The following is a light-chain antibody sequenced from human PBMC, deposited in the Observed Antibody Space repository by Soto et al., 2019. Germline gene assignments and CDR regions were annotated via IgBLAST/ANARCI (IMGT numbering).Light chain of an antibody. J-gene: IGKJ1*01. Sequence: IHMNHSPSSLSASVVDRVTISCRASQVIGNELAWYQQKPGKAPRLLIFAASNLQSGVPSRFSGSGSGTDFTLTISRLQPEDFATYYCLQFYNFSWTFGQGTKVDIK. CDR2: AAS. V-gene: IGKV1-6*01. CDR1: QVIGNE. CDR3: LQFYNFSWT.